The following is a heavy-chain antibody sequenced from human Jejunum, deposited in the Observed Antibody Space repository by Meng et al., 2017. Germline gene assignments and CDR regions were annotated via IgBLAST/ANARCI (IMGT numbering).Heavy chain of an antibody. CDR2: IQRKADGGTT. D-gene: IGHD3-16*01. CDR1: GFTFRDRW. J-gene: IGHJ4*02. V-gene: IGHV3-15*01. Sequence: VRFVESGGGALKAGGSLRLSCAASGFTFRDRWMTRVRQAAGKGLEWVGHIQRKADGGTTDYAAPVKGRFTISRDDSKSTLYLQMNSLKTEDTAVYYCTTFYAGYWGQGTLVTVSS. CDR3: TTFYAGY.